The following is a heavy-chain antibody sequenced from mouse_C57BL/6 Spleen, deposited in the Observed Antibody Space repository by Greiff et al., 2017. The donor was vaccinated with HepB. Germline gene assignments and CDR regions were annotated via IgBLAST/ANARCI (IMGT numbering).Heavy chain of an antibody. J-gene: IGHJ4*01. Sequence: QVQLKESGAELVRPGTSVKVSCKASGYAFTNYLIEWVKQRPGQGLEWIGVINPGSGGTNYNEKFKGKATLTADKSSSTAYMQLSSLTSEDSAVYFCARGTTVVGDYAMDYWGQGTSVTVSS. V-gene: IGHV1-54*01. CDR2: INPGSGGT. CDR3: ARGTTVVGDYAMDY. D-gene: IGHD1-1*01. CDR1: GYAFTNYL.